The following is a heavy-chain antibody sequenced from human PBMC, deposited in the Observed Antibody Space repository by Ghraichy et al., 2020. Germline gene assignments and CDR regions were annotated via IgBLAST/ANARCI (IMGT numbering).Heavy chain of an antibody. Sequence: GSLTLSCVASGITFKNYWMHWVRQTPGKGLLWVSRINSDGSSTAYADSVKGRFTISRDNAKNTLYLQMYSLRADDTAVYYCASDFDFWSGYRYWGQGTLVTVPS. V-gene: IGHV3-74*01. CDR2: INSDGSST. CDR1: GITFKNYW. J-gene: IGHJ4*02. CDR3: ASDFDFWSGYRY. D-gene: IGHD3-3*01.